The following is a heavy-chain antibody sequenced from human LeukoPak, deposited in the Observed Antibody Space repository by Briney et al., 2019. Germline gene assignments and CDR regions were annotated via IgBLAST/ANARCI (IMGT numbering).Heavy chain of an antibody. Sequence: SETLSLTCIVSGGSIRNYYWNWIRQPAGKGLEWIGRIYISGTTNYNPSVKSRVTMSLDTSRDQFSLNLSSVTAADTAVYYCARERWELQDAFDIWGQGTMVTVSS. CDR2: IYISGTT. J-gene: IGHJ3*02. CDR3: ARERWELQDAFDI. D-gene: IGHD1-26*01. V-gene: IGHV4-4*07. CDR1: GGSIRNYY.